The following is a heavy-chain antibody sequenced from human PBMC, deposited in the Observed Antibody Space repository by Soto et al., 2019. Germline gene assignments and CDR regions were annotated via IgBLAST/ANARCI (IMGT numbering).Heavy chain of an antibody. D-gene: IGHD6-13*01. Sequence: SETLSLTGTVSGGSISSGSYHWSWIRQHPGKGLEWIGNIYYSGSSYYNPSLKSRATISIDTSKDQFSLRLGSVTAADTAVYYCATVEASSSYFRHDCWGRGTLVTVSS. V-gene: IGHV4-31*03. CDR1: GGSISSGSYH. CDR3: ATVEASSSYFRHDC. J-gene: IGHJ4*02. CDR2: IYYSGSS.